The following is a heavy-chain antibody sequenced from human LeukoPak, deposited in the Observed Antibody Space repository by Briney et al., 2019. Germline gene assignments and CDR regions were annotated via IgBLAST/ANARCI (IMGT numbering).Heavy chain of an antibody. V-gene: IGHV3-53*01. CDR1: GFTVSSDY. J-gene: IGHJ3*02. CDR3: ARNYYGSGSRAFDI. D-gene: IGHD3-10*01. Sequence: GGSLRLSCAASGFTVSSDYMSWVRQAPGKGLEWVSILYSGGSTYYAGSVKGRFTISRDNSKNTLYLQMNSLRAEDTAVYYCARNYYGSGSRAFDIWGQGTMVTVSS. CDR2: LYSGGST.